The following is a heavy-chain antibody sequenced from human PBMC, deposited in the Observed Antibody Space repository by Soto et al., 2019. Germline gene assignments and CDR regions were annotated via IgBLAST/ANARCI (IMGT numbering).Heavy chain of an antibody. V-gene: IGHV3-30-3*01. CDR3: ARVGCSGGSCYSPVYYYYGMGV. Sequence: QVQLVESGGGVVQPGRSLRLSCAASGFTFSSYAMHWVRQAPGKGLEWVAVISYDVSNKYYADSVKGRFTISRDNSNNAVYLQMNSLRAEVTAVYYCARVGCSGGSCYSPVYYYYGMGVWGQGTTVTVS. J-gene: IGHJ6*02. D-gene: IGHD2-15*01. CDR1: GFTFSSYA. CDR2: ISYDVSNK.